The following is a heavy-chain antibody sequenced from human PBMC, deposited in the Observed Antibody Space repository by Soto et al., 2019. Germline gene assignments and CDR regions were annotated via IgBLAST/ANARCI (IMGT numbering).Heavy chain of an antibody. D-gene: IGHD2-2*01. J-gene: IGHJ5*02. CDR3: ARELILVVPAAQKRFDP. Sequence: SETLSLTCTVSGGSISSYYWSWIRQPPGKGLEWIGYIYYSGSTNYNPSLKSRVTISVDTSKNQFSLKLSSVTAADTAVYYCARELILVVPAAQKRFDPWGQGTLVTVSS. CDR1: GGSISSYY. CDR2: IYYSGST. V-gene: IGHV4-59*01.